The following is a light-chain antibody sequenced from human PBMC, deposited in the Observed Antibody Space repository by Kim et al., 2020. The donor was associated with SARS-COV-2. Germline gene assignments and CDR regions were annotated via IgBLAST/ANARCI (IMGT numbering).Light chain of an antibody. CDR1: SSDVGGYNY. CDR2: DVS. J-gene: IGLJ1*01. CDR3: SSYTSSSTWV. V-gene: IGLV2-14*04. Sequence: GQSITISCTGTSSDVGGYNYDSWYQQHPGKAPKLMIYDVSKRPSGVSNRFSGSKSGNTASLTISGLQAEDEADYYCSSYTSSSTWVFGTGTKVTVL.